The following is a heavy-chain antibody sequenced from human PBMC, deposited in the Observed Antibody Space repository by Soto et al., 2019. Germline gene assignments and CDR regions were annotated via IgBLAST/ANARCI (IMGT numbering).Heavy chain of an antibody. J-gene: IGHJ4*02. D-gene: IGHD6-19*01. CDR3: VQTTGWPGFDF. CDR1: GFTVSSKY. Sequence: EVQLVESGGGLXQPGGXLRLSCAASGFTVSSKYMTWVRQAPGKGLEWVSVIYGGGTTYYADSVKGRFTISRDNSKNTLYLQMNSLRAEDTAVYYCVQTTGWPGFDFWGQGTLVTVSS. CDR2: IYGGGTT. V-gene: IGHV3-53*01.